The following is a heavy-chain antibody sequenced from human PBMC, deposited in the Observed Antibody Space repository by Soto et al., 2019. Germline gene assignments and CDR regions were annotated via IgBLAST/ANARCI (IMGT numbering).Heavy chain of an antibody. CDR3: ARDARTADYDY. D-gene: IGHD3-16*01. V-gene: IGHV3-48*02. CDR2: IHGTRSII. Sequence: EVQLVESGGGLVQPGGSLRLSCEVSGFTFSIHAMNWVRQAPGKGLEWVAYIHGTRSIIYYADSVKGRFTISRDNAKTSLFLQMDSLRDEDTAVYYCARDARTADYDYWGQGTLVTVSS. CDR1: GFTFSIHA. J-gene: IGHJ4*02.